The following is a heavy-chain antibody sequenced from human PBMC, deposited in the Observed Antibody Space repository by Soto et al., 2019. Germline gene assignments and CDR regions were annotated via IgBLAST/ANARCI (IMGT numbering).Heavy chain of an antibody. Sequence: ASVKVSCKASSYTFTSYGISWVRQAPGQGLEWMGWISAYNGNTNYAQKLQGRVTMTTDTSTSTAYMELRSLRSDDTAVYYCARMVTLQIIAAPPSDISPLDYWGQGTLVTVSS. CDR1: SYTFTSYG. V-gene: IGHV1-18*01. CDR3: ARMVTLQIIAAPPSDISPLDY. J-gene: IGHJ4*02. D-gene: IGHD6-6*01. CDR2: ISAYNGNT.